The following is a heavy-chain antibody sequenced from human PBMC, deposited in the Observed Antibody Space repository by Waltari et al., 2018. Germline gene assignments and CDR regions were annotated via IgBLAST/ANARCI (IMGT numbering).Heavy chain of an antibody. J-gene: IGHJ3*01. CDR1: GSTSIIYD. V-gene: IGHV1-8*01. Sequence: QAQLVQSGAEVKKPGASGRLACQASGSTSIIYDINGVRQAPGQGLEWMGWINPNTGAARFAQNFQDRVTMTRSTSETTAYMEISDLTSHDTAVYYCARGDNWNDRLDFWGQGTKVTVSS. CDR2: INPNTGAA. CDR3: ARGDNWNDRLDF. D-gene: IGHD1-1*01.